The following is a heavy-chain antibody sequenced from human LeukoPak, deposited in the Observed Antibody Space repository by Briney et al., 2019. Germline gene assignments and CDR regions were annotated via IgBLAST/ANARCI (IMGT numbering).Heavy chain of an antibody. D-gene: IGHD3-3*01. CDR3: AKEDPIF. J-gene: IGHJ4*02. CDR1: GFTFSSYG. Sequence: PGGSLRLSCAASGFTFSSYGMHWVRQAPGKGLEWVAVISYDGSNKYYADSVKGRFTISRDNSKNTLYLQMNSLRAEDTAVYYCAKEDPIFWGQGTLVTVSS. CDR2: ISYDGSNK. V-gene: IGHV3-30*18.